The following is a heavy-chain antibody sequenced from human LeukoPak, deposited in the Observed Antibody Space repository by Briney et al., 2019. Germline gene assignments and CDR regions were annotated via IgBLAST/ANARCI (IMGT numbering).Heavy chain of an antibody. V-gene: IGHV4-59*08. J-gene: IGHJ6*02. CDR1: GGSFSGYY. Sequence: SETLSLTCAVYGGSFSGYYWSWIRQPPGKGLEWIGYIYYSGSTNYNPSLKSRVTISVDTSKNQFSLKLSSVTAADTAVYYCASIAVAGTAHGYYYGMDVWGQGTAVTVSS. D-gene: IGHD6-19*01. CDR2: IYYSGST. CDR3: ASIAVAGTAHGYYYGMDV.